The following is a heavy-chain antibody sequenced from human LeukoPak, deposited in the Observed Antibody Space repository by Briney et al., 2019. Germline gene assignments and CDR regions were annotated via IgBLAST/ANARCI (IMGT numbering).Heavy chain of an antibody. Sequence: GGSLRLSCAASGFTFSSYAMSWVRQPPGKGLEWVSAISGSGGSTYYADSVKGRFPISRDNSKNTLYLQMNSLRAEDTTVYYCAKGSYYYYYGMDVWGQGTTVTVSS. CDR1: GFTFSSYA. V-gene: IGHV3-23*01. CDR3: AKGSYYYYYGMDV. J-gene: IGHJ6*02. CDR2: ISGSGGST.